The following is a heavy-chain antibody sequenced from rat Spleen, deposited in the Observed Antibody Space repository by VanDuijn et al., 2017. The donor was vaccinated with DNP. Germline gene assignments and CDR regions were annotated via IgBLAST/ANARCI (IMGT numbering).Heavy chain of an antibody. J-gene: IGHJ2*01. CDR3: ARWTYYFDY. CDR1: GYSLTSNY. V-gene: IGHV3-1*01. Sequence: EVQLQESGPGLVKPSQSLSLTCSVTGYSLTSNYGGWVRKFPGNKMEWIGHISYSGSTTYNPSLNGRISITRDTSKNHFFLQLNSVTTEDTATYYCARWTYYFDYWGQGVMVTVSS. CDR2: ISYSGST.